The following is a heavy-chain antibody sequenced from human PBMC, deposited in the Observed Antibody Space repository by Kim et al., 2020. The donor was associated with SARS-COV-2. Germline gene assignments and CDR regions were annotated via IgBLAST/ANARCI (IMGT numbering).Heavy chain of an antibody. CDR2: ISAYNGNT. Sequence: ASVKVSCKASGYTFTSYGISWVRQAPGQGLEWMGWISAYNGNTNYAQKLQGRVTMTTDTSTSTAYMELRSLRSDDTAVYYCARDLRYCSSTSCYDWFDPWGQGTLVTVSS. V-gene: IGHV1-18*01. D-gene: IGHD2-2*01. J-gene: IGHJ5*02. CDR1: GYTFTSYG. CDR3: ARDLRYCSSTSCYDWFDP.